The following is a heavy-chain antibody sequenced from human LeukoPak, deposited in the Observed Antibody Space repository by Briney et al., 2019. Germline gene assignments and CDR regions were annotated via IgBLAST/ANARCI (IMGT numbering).Heavy chain of an antibody. CDR2: IKQDGSEK. CDR1: GFTFSSYW. J-gene: IGHJ4*02. D-gene: IGHD6-13*01. Sequence: GSLRLSCAASGFTFSSYWLSWVRQAPGKGLEWVANIKQDGSEKYYVDSVKGRFTISRDNAKSSLYLQMNSLRAEDTAVYYCARFIAAPYYFDYWGRGTLVTVSS. CDR3: ARFIAAPYYFDY. V-gene: IGHV3-7*01.